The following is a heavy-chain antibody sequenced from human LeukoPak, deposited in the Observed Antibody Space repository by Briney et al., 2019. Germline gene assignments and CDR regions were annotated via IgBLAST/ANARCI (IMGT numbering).Heavy chain of an antibody. CDR1: GFTFSSHW. J-gene: IGHJ4*02. CDR2: IKQDGSEK. CDR3: ARDQTTVGLDF. D-gene: IGHD4-23*01. V-gene: IGHV3-7*03. Sequence: PGGSLRLSCGASGFTFSSHWMSWVRQVPGKGLDGVANIKQDGSEKYYVDSVEGRFTISRDNAKNSLYLQMNSLRAEDTAVYFCARDQTTVGLDFWGQGTLVSVSS.